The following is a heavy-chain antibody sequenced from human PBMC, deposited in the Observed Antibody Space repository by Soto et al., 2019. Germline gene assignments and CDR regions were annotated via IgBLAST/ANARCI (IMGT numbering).Heavy chain of an antibody. Sequence: PGGSLRLSCAASGFTVSSNYMSWVRQAPGKGLEWVSVIYSGGSTYYADSVKGRFTISRDNSKNTLYLQMNSLRAEDTAVYYCARATSGWYNLTDYWGQGTLVTVSS. CDR1: GFTVSSNY. V-gene: IGHV3-53*01. CDR2: IYSGGST. CDR3: ARATSGWYNLTDY. D-gene: IGHD6-19*01. J-gene: IGHJ4*02.